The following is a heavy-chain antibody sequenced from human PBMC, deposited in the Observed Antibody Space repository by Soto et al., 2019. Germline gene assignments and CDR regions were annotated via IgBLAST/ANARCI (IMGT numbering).Heavy chain of an antibody. J-gene: IGHJ4*02. CDR1: GGSFSGYY. CDR2: INHSGST. V-gene: IGHV4-34*01. CDR3: ARGRNQDGREGY. D-gene: IGHD1-26*01. Sequence: QVQLQQWGAGLLKPSETLSLTCAVYGGSFSGYYWSWIRQPPGKGLEWIGEINHSGSTNYNPSLKSRVTISVDTSKNQFSLKLSSVTAADTAVYYCARGRNQDGREGYWGQGTLVTVSS.